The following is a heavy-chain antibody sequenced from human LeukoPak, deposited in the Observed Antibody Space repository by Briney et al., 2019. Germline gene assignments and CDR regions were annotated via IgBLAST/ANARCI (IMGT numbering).Heavy chain of an antibody. J-gene: IGHJ4*02. D-gene: IGHD2-2*02. CDR3: PKDNCSSTSCYMRY. Sequence: PGRSLRLFCAASGFTFDDYAMHWVRQAPGKGLEWVSGISWNSGSIGYADSVKGRFTISRDNAKNSLYLQMNSLRAEDTALYYCPKDNCSSTSCYMRYWGQGTLVTVSS. V-gene: IGHV3-9*01. CDR2: ISWNSGSI. CDR1: GFTFDDYA.